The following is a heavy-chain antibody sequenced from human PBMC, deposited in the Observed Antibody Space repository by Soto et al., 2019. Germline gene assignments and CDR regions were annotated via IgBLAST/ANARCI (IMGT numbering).Heavy chain of an antibody. CDR2: IVPVFPSV. Sequence: GASVKVSCKASGGAFNNYAIYWVRQAPGQGLEWLGTIVPVFPSVYYAPRFQGRLTITADGSTDTVYMMLTSLKSEDTAVYYCAREMPSTAAAYFYYGLNVWRQRTSVPVS. D-gene: IGHD6-13*01. CDR1: GGAFNNYA. J-gene: IGHJ6*02. CDR3: AREMPSTAAAYFYYGLNV. V-gene: IGHV1-69*13.